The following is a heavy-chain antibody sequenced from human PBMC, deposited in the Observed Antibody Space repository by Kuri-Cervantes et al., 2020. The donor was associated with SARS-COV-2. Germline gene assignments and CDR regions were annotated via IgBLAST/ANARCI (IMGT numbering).Heavy chain of an antibody. V-gene: IGHV3-7*01. CDR1: GFSISDRAYW. D-gene: IGHD7-27*01. CDR2: IKHDGSER. CDR3: AGLSNWGFLLDY. Sequence: GGSLRLSCTASGFSISDRAYWMTWVRQTPGKGLEWVANIKHDGSERFYVDSVKGRFTISRDNAKNTLYLQMNSLRAEDTAVYYCAGLSNWGFLLDYWGQGTPVTVSS. J-gene: IGHJ4*02.